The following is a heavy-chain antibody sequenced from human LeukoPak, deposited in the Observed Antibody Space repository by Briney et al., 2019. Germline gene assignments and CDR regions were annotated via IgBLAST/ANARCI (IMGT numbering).Heavy chain of an antibody. CDR3: ARAADYYASGIFY. Sequence: PWGSLRLSCAASGFTVSRNYMSWVRQAPGKGLGLVSRINTDGSTTTYADSVKGRITISRDNATNTLYLQMNSLRAEDTAVYYCARAADYYASGIFYWGQGTLVTVSS. V-gene: IGHV3-74*01. D-gene: IGHD3-10*01. J-gene: IGHJ4*02. CDR2: INTDGSTT. CDR1: GFTVSRNY.